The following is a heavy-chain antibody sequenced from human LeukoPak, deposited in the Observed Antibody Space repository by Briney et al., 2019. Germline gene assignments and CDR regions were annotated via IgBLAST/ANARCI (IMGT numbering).Heavy chain of an antibody. CDR1: GGSISSSSAY. V-gene: IGHV4-39*07. J-gene: IGHJ2*01. D-gene: IGHD6-13*01. CDR2: IYYSKNT. Sequence: LETLSLTCTVSGGSISSSSAYWGWTRQPPGKGLEWIGSIYYSKNTYYNPSLKSRLTISVDTSKNQFSLKLSSVTAADTAVYYCARTYGSSGLGYFDLWGRGTLVTVSS. CDR3: ARTYGSSGLGYFDL.